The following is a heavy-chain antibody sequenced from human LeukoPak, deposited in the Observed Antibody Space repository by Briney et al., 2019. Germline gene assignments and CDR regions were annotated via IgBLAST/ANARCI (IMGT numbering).Heavy chain of an antibody. Sequence: TSETLSLTCTVSGGSMSSGGYYWSWIRQHPGKGLEWIGYIYYSGSTYYNPSLKSRVTISVDTSKNQFSLKLSSVTAADTAVYYCATSYEIAPGYDYGGNRPGLFDIWGQGTMVTVSS. CDR1: GGSMSSGGYY. CDR2: IYYSGST. V-gene: IGHV4-31*03. J-gene: IGHJ3*02. D-gene: IGHD4-23*01. CDR3: ATSYEIAPGYDYGGNRPGLFDI.